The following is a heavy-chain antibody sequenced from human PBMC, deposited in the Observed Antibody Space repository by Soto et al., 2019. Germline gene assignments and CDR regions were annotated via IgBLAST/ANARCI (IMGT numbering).Heavy chain of an antibody. CDR1: GFTVSSTY. V-gene: IGHV3-53*01. Sequence: PGGSLRLSCAASGFTVSSTYMSWVRQAPGKGLEWVSVIYSGGSTYYADSVKGRFTISRDNSKNTLYLQMNSLRAEDTAVYYCASRPRYGDYDYWGQGTLVTVSS. CDR2: IYSGGST. J-gene: IGHJ4*02. CDR3: ASRPRYGDYDY. D-gene: IGHD4-17*01.